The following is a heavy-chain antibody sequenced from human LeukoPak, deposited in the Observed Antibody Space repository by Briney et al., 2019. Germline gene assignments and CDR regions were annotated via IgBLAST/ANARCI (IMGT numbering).Heavy chain of an antibody. CDR2: ISYDGSNK. Sequence: PGGSLRLSCAASGFTFSSYAMHWVRQAPGKGLEWVALISYDGSNKYDADSVKGRFTISRDNSKNTLYLQMNSLRAEDTAVYYCARQGDGYSTSSDAFDIWGQGTMVTVSS. V-gene: IGHV3-30-3*01. CDR3: ARQGDGYSTSSDAFDI. J-gene: IGHJ3*02. D-gene: IGHD6-6*01. CDR1: GFTFSSYA.